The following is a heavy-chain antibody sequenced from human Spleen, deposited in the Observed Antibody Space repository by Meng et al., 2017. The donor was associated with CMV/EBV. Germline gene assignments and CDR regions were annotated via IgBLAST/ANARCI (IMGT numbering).Heavy chain of an antibody. CDR3: AREGYLHHDMDV. D-gene: IGHD1-1*01. Sequence: GGSLRLSCAASGFTFSSYSMNWVRQAPGKGLEWVSSISSSSSYIYYADSVKGRFTISRDNAKNSLYLQMNSLRVEDTAVYYCAREGYLHHDMDVWGQGTTVTVSS. J-gene: IGHJ6*02. V-gene: IGHV3-21*04. CDR1: GFTFSSYS. CDR2: ISSSSSYI.